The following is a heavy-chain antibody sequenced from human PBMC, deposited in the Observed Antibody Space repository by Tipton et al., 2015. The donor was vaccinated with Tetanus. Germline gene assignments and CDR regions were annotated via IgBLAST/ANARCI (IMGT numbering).Heavy chain of an antibody. CDR1: GGSFSGYY. CDR2: INHSGST. Sequence: TLSLTCAVYGGSFSGYYWSWIRQPPGKGLEWIGEINHSGSTNYNPSLKSRVTISVDTSKNQFSLKLSSVTAADTAVYYCARMLPTPYYYYGMDVWGQGTTVTVSS. D-gene: IGHD2-8*01. J-gene: IGHJ6*02. V-gene: IGHV4-34*01. CDR3: ARMLPTPYYYYGMDV.